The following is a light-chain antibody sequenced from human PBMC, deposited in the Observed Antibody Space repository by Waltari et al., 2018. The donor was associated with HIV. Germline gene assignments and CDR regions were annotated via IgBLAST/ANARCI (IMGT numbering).Light chain of an antibody. CDR2: WAS. CDR3: QQYYTTPYS. CDR1: QGILFNSNNKNY. V-gene: IGKV4-1*01. Sequence: DIVMTQSPDSLTVSLGERATINCKSSQGILFNSNNKNYLAWYQPRPGQSPRLLIYWASTRGSGVPVRFSGAGSGTNFSLTISNLQPEDVAVYYCQQYYTTPYSFGQGSRLEI. J-gene: IGKJ2*01.